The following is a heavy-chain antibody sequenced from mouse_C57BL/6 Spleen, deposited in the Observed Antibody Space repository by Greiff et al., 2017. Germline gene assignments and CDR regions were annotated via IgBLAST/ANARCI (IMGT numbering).Heavy chain of an antibody. J-gene: IGHJ4*01. CDR1: GFSLTSYG. V-gene: IGHV2-2*01. CDR2: IWSGGST. D-gene: IGHD2-3*01. Sequence: VQLQESGPGLVQPSQSLSITCTVSGFSLTSYGVHWVRQSPGKGLEWLGVIWSGGSTDYNAAFISRLSISKDNSKSQVFFKMNSLQADDTAIYYCARDGYFTYYYAMDYWGQGTSVTVSS. CDR3: ARDGYFTYYYAMDY.